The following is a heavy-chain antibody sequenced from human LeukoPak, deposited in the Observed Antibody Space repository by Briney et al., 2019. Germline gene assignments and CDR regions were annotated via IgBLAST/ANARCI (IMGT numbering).Heavy chain of an antibody. CDR2: INHSGST. CDR3: ARASTVTTGYYGMDV. CDR1: GGSFSGYY. J-gene: IGHJ6*02. V-gene: IGHV4-34*01. Sequence: SETLSLTCAVYGGSFSGYYWSWIRQPPEKGLEWIGEINHSGSTNYNPSLKSRVTISVDTSKNQFSLKLSSVTAADTAVYYCARASTVTTGYYGMDVWGQGTTVTVSS. D-gene: IGHD4-17*01.